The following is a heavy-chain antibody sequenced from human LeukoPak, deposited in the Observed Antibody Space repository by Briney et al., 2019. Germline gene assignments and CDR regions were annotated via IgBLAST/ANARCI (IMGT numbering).Heavy chain of an antibody. Sequence: SETLSLTCTVSGGSISSGGYYWSWIRQHPGKGLEWIGYIYYSGSTYYNPSLKSRVTISVDTSKNQFSLKLSSVTAADTAVYYCAREGPDTTASQAFDLWGRGTLVTVSS. CDR2: IYYSGST. D-gene: IGHD4-11*01. J-gene: IGHJ2*01. V-gene: IGHV4-31*03. CDR3: AREGPDTTASQAFDL. CDR1: GGSISSGGYY.